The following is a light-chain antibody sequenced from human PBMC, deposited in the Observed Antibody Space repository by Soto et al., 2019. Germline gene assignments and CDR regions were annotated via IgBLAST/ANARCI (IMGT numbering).Light chain of an antibody. Sequence: SYELPQPPSVSVAPGQTARITCGGNNIGSKSVHWYQQKPGQAPVLVVYDDSDRPSGIPERFSGSNSGNTATLTISRVEAGDEADYYCQVWDSSSDHSLYVFGTGTKVPVL. J-gene: IGLJ1*01. CDR1: NIGSKS. CDR3: QVWDSSSDHSLYV. V-gene: IGLV3-21*02. CDR2: DDS.